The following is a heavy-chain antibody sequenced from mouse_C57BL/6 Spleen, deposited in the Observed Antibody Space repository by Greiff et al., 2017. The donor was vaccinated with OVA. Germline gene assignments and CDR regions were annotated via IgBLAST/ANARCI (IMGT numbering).Heavy chain of an antibody. J-gene: IGHJ2*01. Sequence: VQLQQSGPELVKPGASVKISCKASGYAFSSSCMNWVKQRPGQGLEWIGRIYPGDGDTNYNGQFKGQATLTSDKSSSAAYMQLSSLTSEDSAVYFGARGGYYYGSSYENDYWGQGTTLTVSS. CDR1: GYAFSSSC. CDR3: ARGGYYYGSSYENDY. D-gene: IGHD1-1*01. V-gene: IGHV1-82*01. CDR2: IYPGDGDT.